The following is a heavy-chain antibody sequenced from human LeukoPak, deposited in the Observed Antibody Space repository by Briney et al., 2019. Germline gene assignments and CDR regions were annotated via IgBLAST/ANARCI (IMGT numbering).Heavy chain of an antibody. J-gene: IGHJ4*02. V-gene: IGHV3-7*01. D-gene: IGHD1-26*01. CDR3: ARSTSGSYHLNY. Sequence: GGSLRLSCAASGFTFSSYWMSWVRQAPGKGPEWVANIKQDGSEKYYVDSVKGRFTISRDNAKNSLYLKMNSLRAEDTAVYYCARSTSGSYHLNYWGQGTLVTVSS. CDR1: GFTFSSYW. CDR2: IKQDGSEK.